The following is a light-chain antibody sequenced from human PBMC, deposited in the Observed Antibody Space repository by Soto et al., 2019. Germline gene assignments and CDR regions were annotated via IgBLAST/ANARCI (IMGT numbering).Light chain of an antibody. J-gene: IGKJ3*01. CDR2: DAY. V-gene: IGKV1-33*01. CDR3: QKSDHLPL. Sequence: DIQMTQSPPSLSASVGDRVSITCQASHDIGNSLNWYQEKPGQDPKLVIYDAYNLATGVPSTFSGSGYGTDFTFTISSLRPEDIATYYCQKSDHLPLFGPGTKV. CDR1: HDIGNS.